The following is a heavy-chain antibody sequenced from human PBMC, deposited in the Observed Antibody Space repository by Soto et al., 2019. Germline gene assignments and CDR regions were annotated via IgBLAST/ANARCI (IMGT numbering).Heavy chain of an antibody. CDR3: ASSGGYNAYYYYGMEV. J-gene: IGHJ6*02. CDR2: ISAYNGNT. CDR1: GYTFTSYD. D-gene: IGHD5-12*01. V-gene: IGHV1-18*01. Sequence: GASVKVSCKASGYTFTSYDINWVRQATGQGLEWMGWISAYNGNTNYAQKLQGRVTMTTDTSTSTAYMELRSLRSDDTAVYYCASSGGYNAYYYYGMEVWGQGTTVTVS.